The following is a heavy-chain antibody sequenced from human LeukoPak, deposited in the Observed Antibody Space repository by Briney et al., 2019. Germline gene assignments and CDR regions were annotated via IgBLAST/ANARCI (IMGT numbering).Heavy chain of an antibody. Sequence: ASVKVSCKASGYTFTSYYMHWVRQAPGQGLEWMGIINPSGGSTSYAQKFQGRVTMTRDTSTSTVYMELSSLRSEDTAVYYCARDPNRNREWLLFDPLVPFDYWGQGTLVTVSS. CDR3: ARDPNRNREWLLFDPLVPFDY. J-gene: IGHJ4*02. CDR2: INPSGGST. D-gene: IGHD3-3*01. CDR1: GYTFTSYY. V-gene: IGHV1-46*01.